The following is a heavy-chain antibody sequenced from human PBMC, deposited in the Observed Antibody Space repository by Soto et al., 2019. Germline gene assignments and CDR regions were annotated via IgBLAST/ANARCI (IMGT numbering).Heavy chain of an antibody. V-gene: IGHV3-21*01. D-gene: IGHD3-16*01. Sequence: AQVMESGGDLVKPGGSLRLSCAASGFRFSDYAMNWVRQAPGKGLEWVSSISTRSSYIYYADSVKGRLTISRDNARNLVFLQMNNVRVEDTAIYYCARDGRGAMSWFDPWGQGTPVIVSS. J-gene: IGHJ5*02. CDR2: ISTRSSYI. CDR1: GFRFSDYA. CDR3: ARDGRGAMSWFDP.